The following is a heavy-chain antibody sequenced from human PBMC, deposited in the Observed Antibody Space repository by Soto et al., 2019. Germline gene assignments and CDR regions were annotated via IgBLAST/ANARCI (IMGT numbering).Heavy chain of an antibody. CDR3: ATRAPAFHY. V-gene: IGHV1-18*01. CDR2: ITTDKGKT. CDR1: GYTFTSYG. Sequence: QVQLVQSGPEVKKPGASVKVSCKTSGYTFTSYGITWVRQAPGQGLEWMGWITTDKGKTTYAQKFQGRVTMTTDISTSTSYTELRSLSSDDTAAYYCATRAPAFHYWGQGTLVTVAP. J-gene: IGHJ4*02.